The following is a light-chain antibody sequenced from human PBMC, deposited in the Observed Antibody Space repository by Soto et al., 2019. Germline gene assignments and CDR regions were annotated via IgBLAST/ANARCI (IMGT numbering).Light chain of an antibody. Sequence: DIQMTQSPSSLAASVGDRVTITCQASQDLTGYLNWYQQKPGKAPKLLIYDTTTLEEGVPSRFSGSGSGTYFNFTINGLQPEDVTTYSCQQYVSLPYTFGQGTKLEIK. J-gene: IGKJ2*01. V-gene: IGKV1-33*01. CDR1: QDLTGY. CDR2: DTT. CDR3: QQYVSLPYT.